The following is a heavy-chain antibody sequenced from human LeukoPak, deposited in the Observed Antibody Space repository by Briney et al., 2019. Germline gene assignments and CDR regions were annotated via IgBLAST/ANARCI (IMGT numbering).Heavy chain of an antibody. CDR2: ISGSGSST. V-gene: IGHV3-23*01. Sequence: GSLRLSCVASGFTFSSYAMSWVRQAPGKGLEWLSSISGSGSSTYYADSVKGRFTISRDNSKNMLYLQMISLRADDTAVYFCAKVDGITIFEVFDYWGQGTLVTVSS. CDR3: AKVDGITIFEVFDY. D-gene: IGHD3-3*01. J-gene: IGHJ4*02. CDR1: GFTFSSYA.